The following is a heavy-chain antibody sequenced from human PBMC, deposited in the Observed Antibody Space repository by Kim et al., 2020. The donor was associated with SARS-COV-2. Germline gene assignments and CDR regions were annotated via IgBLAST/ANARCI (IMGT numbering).Heavy chain of an antibody. V-gene: IGHV3-23*01. CDR2: ISGSGGST. J-gene: IGHJ4*02. Sequence: GGSLRLSCAASGFTFSSYAMSWVRQAPGKGLEWVSAISGSGGSTYYADSVKGRFTISRDNSKNTLYLQMNSLRAEDTAVYYCAKGERITMIVVVTLFDYWGQGTLVPVPS. CDR1: GFTFSSYA. D-gene: IGHD3-22*01. CDR3: AKGERITMIVVVTLFDY.